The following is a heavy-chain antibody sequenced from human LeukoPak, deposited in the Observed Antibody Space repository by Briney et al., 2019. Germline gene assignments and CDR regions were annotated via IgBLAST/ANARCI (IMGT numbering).Heavy chain of an antibody. CDR2: ISYDGSNK. J-gene: IGHJ4*02. Sequence: GGSLRLSCAASGFTFSSYGMHWVRRAPGKGLEWVAVISYDGSNKYYADSVKGRFTISRDNSKNTLYLQMNSLRAEDTAVYYCANLVGSSNDYWGQGTLVTVSS. CDR3: ANLVGSSNDY. V-gene: IGHV3-30*18. CDR1: GFTFSSYG. D-gene: IGHD1-26*01.